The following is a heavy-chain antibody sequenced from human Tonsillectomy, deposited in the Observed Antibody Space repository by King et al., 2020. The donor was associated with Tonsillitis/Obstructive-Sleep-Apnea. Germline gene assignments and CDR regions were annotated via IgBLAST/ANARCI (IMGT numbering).Heavy chain of an antibody. Sequence: TLKESGPTLVQPTQTLTLTCTFSGFSLTTGGVGVGWIRQPPGRALEWLALIYWDDDKQYSPSLKSRLTITKDTSKNQVVLTLANVDPVDTATYYCAHRQGXCTGGNCPRWFXXWGQGTLVTVSS. CDR3: AHRQGXCTGGNCPRWFXX. D-gene: IGHD2-8*02. J-gene: IGHJ5*02. CDR2: IYWDDDK. CDR1: GFSLTTGGVG. V-gene: IGHV2-5*02.